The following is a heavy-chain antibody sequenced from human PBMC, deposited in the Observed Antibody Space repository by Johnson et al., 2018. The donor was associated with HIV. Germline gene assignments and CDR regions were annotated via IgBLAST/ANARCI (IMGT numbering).Heavy chain of an antibody. CDR2: ISWDGGST. J-gene: IGHJ3*02. D-gene: IGHD6-13*01. CDR3: AKGYIAAADAFDI. V-gene: IGHV3-NL1*01. Sequence: LEWVSLISWDGGSTYYADSVKGRFTISRDNSKNTLYLQMNSLRAEDTAVYYCAKGYIAAADAFDIWGQGTMVTVSS.